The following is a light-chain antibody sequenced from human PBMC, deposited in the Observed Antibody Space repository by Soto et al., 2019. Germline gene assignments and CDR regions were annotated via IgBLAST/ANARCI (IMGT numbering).Light chain of an antibody. CDR3: SSYTTRNTEV. Sequence: QSALTQSASVSGSPGQSISISCIGTSSDVGAFNYVSWYQHHPGEAPQLIIYDVTSRPSGVSNRFSASKSGNTASLTISGLQAEDEADYYCSSYTTRNTEVFGTGTKVTVL. V-gene: IGLV2-14*03. J-gene: IGLJ1*01. CDR2: DVT. CDR1: SSDVGAFNY.